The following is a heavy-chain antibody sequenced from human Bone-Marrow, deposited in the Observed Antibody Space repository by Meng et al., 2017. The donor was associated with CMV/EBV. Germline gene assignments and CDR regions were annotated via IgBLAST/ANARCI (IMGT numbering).Heavy chain of an antibody. D-gene: IGHD3-3*01. CDR3: AKDPLRRITIFGVAMRGYYFDY. V-gene: IGHV4-39*07. CDR1: GGSISSSRYY. CDR2: IYYSGST. Sequence: SETLSLTCTVSGGSISSSRYYWGWIRQPPGKGLEWIGSIYYSGSTYYNPSLKSRVTISVDTSKNQFSLKLSSVTAADTAVYYCAKDPLRRITIFGVAMRGYYFDYWGQGPLVNVSS. J-gene: IGHJ4*02.